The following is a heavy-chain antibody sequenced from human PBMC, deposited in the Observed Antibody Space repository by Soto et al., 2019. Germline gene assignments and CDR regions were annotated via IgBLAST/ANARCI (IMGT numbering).Heavy chain of an antibody. Sequence: SETRSLTCAVSGDSNNNHYWSWVRQPPGKGLEWIGSIYYSGATNYNPSLKSRVTMSADTSKNKFSLNLSSVTAADTAIYYCARAMGDWGTYYYYYGLDVWGQGTTVTVSS. CDR2: IYYSGAT. CDR3: ARAMGDWGTYYYYYGLDV. D-gene: IGHD3-16*01. V-gene: IGHV4-59*11. CDR1: GDSNNNHY. J-gene: IGHJ6*02.